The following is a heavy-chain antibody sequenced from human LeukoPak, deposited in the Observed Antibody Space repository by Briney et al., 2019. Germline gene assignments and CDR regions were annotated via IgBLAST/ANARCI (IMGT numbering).Heavy chain of an antibody. CDR3: AKGTGVFGIAAAGNSYYYYMDV. CDR1: GYTFTSYG. J-gene: IGHJ6*03. Sequence: RGASVKVSCKASGYTFTSYGISWVRQAPGQGLEWMGWISAYNGNTNYAQKLQGRVTMTTDTSTSTAYMELRSLRSDDTAVYYCAKGTGVFGIAAAGNSYYYYMDVWGKGTTVTVSS. V-gene: IGHV1-18*01. CDR2: ISAYNGNT. D-gene: IGHD6-13*01.